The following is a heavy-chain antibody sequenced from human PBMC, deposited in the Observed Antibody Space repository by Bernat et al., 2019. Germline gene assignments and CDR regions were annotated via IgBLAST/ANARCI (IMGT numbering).Heavy chain of an antibody. V-gene: IGHV4-39*01. D-gene: IGHD2-2*01. CDR3: ARTAGCSSSCFGAGNWFDP. CDR1: GGSITSSPYY. Sequence: QLQLQESGPGLVRASETLSLTCTVSGGSITSSPYYWGWIRQPPGKELQWIGSLYYSGSTYYNPSLKSRVSISVDTSKNQFSLKLSSVTAADTAVYFCARTAGCSSSCFGAGNWFDPWGQGTLVTVSS. J-gene: IGHJ5*02. CDR2: LYYSGST.